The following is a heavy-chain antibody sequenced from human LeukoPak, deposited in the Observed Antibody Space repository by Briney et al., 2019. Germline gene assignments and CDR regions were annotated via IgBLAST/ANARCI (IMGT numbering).Heavy chain of an antibody. CDR2: IYSSGTT. J-gene: IGHJ4*02. V-gene: IGHV4-4*07. D-gene: IGHD5-18*01. CDR1: GGSISSYY. Sequence: SETLSLTYTVSGGSISSYYWNWIRQPAAKGLEWIGRIYSSGTTNYNPSLKSRVTMSVDRSKNQFSLKLSSVTAADTAVYFCARGTTADTTMVTTWGQGTLVTVSS. CDR3: ARGTTADTTMVTT.